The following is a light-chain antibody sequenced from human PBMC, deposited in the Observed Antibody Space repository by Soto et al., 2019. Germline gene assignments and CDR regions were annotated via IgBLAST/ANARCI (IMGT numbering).Light chain of an antibody. CDR3: QQYNNSPPWT. CDR2: GAS. J-gene: IGKJ2*02. V-gene: IGKV3-15*01. Sequence: EIVMTQSPATLSVSPGERATLSCRASQSVSSNLAWYHQKPGQAPRLLIYGASTRATGIPARFSGSGSGTEFTLTISSLQSEDFAVYYCQQYNNSPPWTFGQGTKLEIK. CDR1: QSVSSN.